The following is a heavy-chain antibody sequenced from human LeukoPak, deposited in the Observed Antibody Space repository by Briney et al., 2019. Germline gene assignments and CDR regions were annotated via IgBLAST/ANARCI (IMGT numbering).Heavy chain of an antibody. CDR3: AREVRGYYDFSP. D-gene: IGHD3-3*01. Sequence: ASVKVSCKASGYTFTSCYIHWVRQAPGQGLEWMGIINPSGGSTSYAQKFQGRVTLTRDTSTSRVYIELSSLRSEDTAVYYCAREVRGYYDFSPWGQGTLVTVSS. CDR1: GYTFTSCY. CDR2: INPSGGST. J-gene: IGHJ5*02. V-gene: IGHV1-46*01.